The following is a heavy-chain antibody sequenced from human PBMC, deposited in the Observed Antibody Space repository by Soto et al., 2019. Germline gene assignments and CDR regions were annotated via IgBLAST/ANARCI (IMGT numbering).Heavy chain of an antibody. CDR3: ARQGSNGAYVYYAMDV. Sequence: PXESLKSSCKGSGYRFNSYWIGWVRQMPGKGLEWIGMIYPGDSDTTYSPSFQGQVTMSADKSISTAYLEWNSLKASDTATYYCARQGSNGAYVYYAMDVWGQGNTVTVSS. V-gene: IGHV5-51*01. D-gene: IGHD3-16*01. J-gene: IGHJ6*02. CDR1: GYRFNSYW. CDR2: IYPGDSDT.